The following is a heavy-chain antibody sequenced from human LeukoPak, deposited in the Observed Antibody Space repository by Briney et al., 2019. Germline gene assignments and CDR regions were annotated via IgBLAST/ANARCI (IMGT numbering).Heavy chain of an antibody. D-gene: IGHD3-16*02. J-gene: IGHJ4*02. CDR2: ISAYNGNT. CDR1: GYTFTSYG. CDR3: ARVDDYVWGSYRHTYYFDY. Sequence: GASVKVSCKASGYTFTSYGISWVRQAPGQGLEWMRWISAYNGNTNYAQKLQGRVTMTTDTSTSTAYMELRSLRSDDTAVYYCARVDDYVWGSYRHTYYFDYWGQGTLVTVSS. V-gene: IGHV1-18*01.